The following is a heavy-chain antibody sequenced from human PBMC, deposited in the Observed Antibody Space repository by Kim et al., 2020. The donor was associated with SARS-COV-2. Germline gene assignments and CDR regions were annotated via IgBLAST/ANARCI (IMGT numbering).Heavy chain of an antibody. CDR2: INPNSGGT. Sequence: ASVKVSCKASGYTFTGYYMHWVRQAPGQGLEWMGRINPNSGGTNYAQKFQGRVTMTRDTSISTAYMELSRLRSDDTAVYYCARDSGSYFWVATNWFDPWGQGTLVTVSS. CDR3: ARDSGSYFWVATNWFDP. J-gene: IGHJ5*02. D-gene: IGHD1-26*01. V-gene: IGHV1-2*06. CDR1: GYTFTGYY.